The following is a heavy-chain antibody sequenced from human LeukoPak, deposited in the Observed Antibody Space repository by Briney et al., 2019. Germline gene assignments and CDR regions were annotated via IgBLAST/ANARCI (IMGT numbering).Heavy chain of an antibody. Sequence: GGTLRLSCEASGFTFSRYGMSWVRQAPGKGLEWVSAIRGSGGSTYYADSVKGRFTISRDNSKNTPYLQMNSLRAEDTAVYYCARERERFLNLWGQGTLVTVSS. CDR3: ARERERFLNL. CDR2: IRGSGGST. V-gene: IGHV3-23*01. D-gene: IGHD3-3*01. CDR1: GFTFSRYG. J-gene: IGHJ5*02.